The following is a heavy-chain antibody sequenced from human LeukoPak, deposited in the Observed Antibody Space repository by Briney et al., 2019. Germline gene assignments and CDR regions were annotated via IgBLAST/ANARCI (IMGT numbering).Heavy chain of an antibody. CDR2: MYHSGST. CDR1: GYSISSGYY. V-gene: IGHV4-38-2*02. Sequence: PSETLSLTCTVSGYSISSGYYWGWIRQPPGKGLEWIGSMYHSGSTYYNQSLKSRVTISEDTSKNQFSLKLSSVTAADTAVYYCARADGYSYGSIDYWGQGTLVTVSS. D-gene: IGHD5-18*01. CDR3: ARADGYSYGSIDY. J-gene: IGHJ4*02.